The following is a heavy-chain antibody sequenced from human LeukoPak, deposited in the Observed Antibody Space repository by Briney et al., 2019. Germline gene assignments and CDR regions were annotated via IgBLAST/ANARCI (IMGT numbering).Heavy chain of an antibody. Sequence: GAAVKVSCTASGYPFDNFGLTWVRQAPGQGLEWMGWISAYNGNTHYAQKFRDRLTMTTDTSTRTAYLELRSLKSDDTAVYYCARDRLGGDLTGESLYWGQGTLVTVSS. CDR1: GYPFDNFG. CDR2: ISAYNGNT. D-gene: IGHD4-17*01. CDR3: ARDRLGGDLTGESLY. J-gene: IGHJ4*02. V-gene: IGHV1-18*01.